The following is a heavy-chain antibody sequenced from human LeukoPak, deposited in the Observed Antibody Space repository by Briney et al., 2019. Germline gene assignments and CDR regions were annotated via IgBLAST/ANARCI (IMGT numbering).Heavy chain of an antibody. V-gene: IGHV3-7*01. CDR3: ARVGGRYSPLGY. CDR1: GFTFSSYW. Sequence: GGSLRLSCVASGFTFSSYWMSWVRQAPGKGLEWVANIKQDGSEKYYVDSVKGRFTISRDNAKNSLYLQMISLRAEDTAVYYCARVGGRYSPLGYWGQGTLVTVSS. D-gene: IGHD3-16*02. CDR2: IKQDGSEK. J-gene: IGHJ4*02.